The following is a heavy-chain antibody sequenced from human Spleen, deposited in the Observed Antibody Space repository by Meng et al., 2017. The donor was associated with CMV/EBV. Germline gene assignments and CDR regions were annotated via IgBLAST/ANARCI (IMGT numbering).Heavy chain of an antibody. Sequence: SETLSLTCAVYGGSFSGYYWSWIRQPPGKGLEWIGEINHSGSTNYNPSLKSRVTISVDTSKNQFSLKLSSVTAADTAVYYCARARGSSSWYSDFDYWGQGTLVTVSS. CDR2: INHSGST. J-gene: IGHJ4*02. V-gene: IGHV4-34*01. CDR3: ARARGSSSWYSDFDY. D-gene: IGHD6-13*01. CDR1: GGSFSGYY.